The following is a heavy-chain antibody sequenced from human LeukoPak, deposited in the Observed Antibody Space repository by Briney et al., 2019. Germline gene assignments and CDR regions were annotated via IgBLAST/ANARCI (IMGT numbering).Heavy chain of an antibody. CDR1: GDGINSYY. V-gene: IGHV4-59*01. CDR2: IYFSGST. Sequence: KPSETLSLTCTVSGDGINSYYWSWIRQPPGKGLEWLGYIYFSGSTKYNPSLENRITISVDRSKSQFYLTLRSVTAADTAVYFCARDLIHRFNYYYYGLEDWGQGTTVTVSS. D-gene: IGHD2-21*01. J-gene: IGHJ6*02. CDR3: ARDLIHRFNYYYYGLED.